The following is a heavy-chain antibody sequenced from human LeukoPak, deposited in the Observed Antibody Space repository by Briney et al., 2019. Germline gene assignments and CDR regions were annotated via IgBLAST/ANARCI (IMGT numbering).Heavy chain of an antibody. J-gene: IGHJ4*02. Sequence: GGSLRLSCAASGFTFSPYTMNWVRQAPGKGLGWVSYITSSSDAIYYADSVKGRFTISRDNAKNSVFLQMNSLRAEDTAVYYCAREGIAAAADYWGQGTLVTVSS. CDR3: AREGIAAAADY. V-gene: IGHV3-48*04. CDR1: GFTFSPYT. D-gene: IGHD6-13*01. CDR2: ITSSSDAI.